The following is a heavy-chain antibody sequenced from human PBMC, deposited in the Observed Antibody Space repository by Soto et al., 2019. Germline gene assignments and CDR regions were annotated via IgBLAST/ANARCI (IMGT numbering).Heavy chain of an antibody. J-gene: IGHJ3*02. CDR2: IGTSGGTT. Sequence: EVQLLESGGGLVQPGGSLRLSCAASGFTFSNYAMTWVRQAPGKGLEWVPGIGTSGGTTYYADSVKGRFTVSRDNSKNTLYLQVNSLRAEDTAVYYCAKDRRGILPDAFDIWGQGTMVTVSS. V-gene: IGHV3-23*01. D-gene: IGHD1-26*01. CDR3: AKDRRGILPDAFDI. CDR1: GFTFSNYA.